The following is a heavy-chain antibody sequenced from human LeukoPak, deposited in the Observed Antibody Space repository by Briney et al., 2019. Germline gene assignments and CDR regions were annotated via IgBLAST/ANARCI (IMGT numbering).Heavy chain of an antibody. Sequence: ASVKVSCKASGYTFTSNGISWVRQAPGQGLEWMGWISAYNGNTNYAQKVQGRVTMTTDTSTSTAYMELRSLRSDDTAVYYCAGCSGGSCYHDFDYWGQGTLVTVSS. CDR2: ISAYNGNT. V-gene: IGHV1-18*01. D-gene: IGHD2-15*01. CDR1: GYTFTSNG. CDR3: AGCSGGSCYHDFDY. J-gene: IGHJ4*02.